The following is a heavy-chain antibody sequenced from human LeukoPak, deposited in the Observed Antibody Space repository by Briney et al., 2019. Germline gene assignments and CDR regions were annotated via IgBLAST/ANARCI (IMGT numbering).Heavy chain of an antibody. J-gene: IGHJ6*03. Sequence: ASVKVSCKASGYTFTSYTMHWVRQAPGQRLEWMGWINTGNGNTKYSQEFQGRVTITRDTSASTAYMELSSLRSEDTAVYYCARGFSTYSYGFPPYYYYYMDVWGKGTTVTISS. CDR3: ARGFSTYSYGFPPYYYYYMDV. CDR1: GYTFTSYT. V-gene: IGHV1-3*03. D-gene: IGHD5-18*01. CDR2: INTGNGNT.